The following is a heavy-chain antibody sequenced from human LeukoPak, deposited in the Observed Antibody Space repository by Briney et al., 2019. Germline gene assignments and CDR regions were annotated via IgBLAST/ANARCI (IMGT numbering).Heavy chain of an antibody. CDR2: INHSGST. J-gene: IGHJ5*02. CDR3: ARAHHYDLWSGYRRGWFDP. V-gene: IGHV4-34*01. Sequence: SETLSLTCAVYGGSFSGYYWSWIRQPPGKGLEWIGEINHSGSTNYNPSLKSRVTISVDTSKNQFSLKLSSVTAADTAVYYCARAHHYDLWSGYRRGWFDPWGQGTLVTVSS. D-gene: IGHD3-3*01. CDR1: GGSFSGYY.